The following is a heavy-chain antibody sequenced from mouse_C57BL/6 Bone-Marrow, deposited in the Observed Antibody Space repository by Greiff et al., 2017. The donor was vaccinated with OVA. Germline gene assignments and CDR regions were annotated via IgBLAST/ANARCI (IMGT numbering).Heavy chain of an antibody. CDR1: GYTFTSYW. D-gene: IGHD4-1*01. J-gene: IGHJ4*01. V-gene: IGHV1-69*01. CDR3: ARPLTGTGYAMDY. Sequence: QVQLQQPGAELVMPGASVKLSCKASGYTFTSYWMHWVKQRPGQGLEWIGEIDPSDSYTNYNQKFQGKSTLTVDKSSSTAYMQLSSLTSEDSAVYYCARPLTGTGYAMDYWGQGTSVTVSS. CDR2: IDPSDSYT.